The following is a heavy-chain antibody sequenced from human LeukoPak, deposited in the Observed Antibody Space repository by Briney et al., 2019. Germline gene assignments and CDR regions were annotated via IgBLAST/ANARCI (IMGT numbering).Heavy chain of an antibody. D-gene: IGHD3-22*01. CDR3: ATEAIRYYYDSSGYYFDY. CDR2: FDPEDGET. V-gene: IGHV1-24*01. CDR1: GYTLTELS. J-gene: IGHJ4*02. Sequence: ASVKVSCKVSGYTLTELSMHWVRQAPGKGLEWMGGFDPEDGETIYAQKFQGRVTMTEDTSTDTAYMELSSLRSEDTAVYYCATEAIRYYYDSSGYYFDYWSQGTLVTVSS.